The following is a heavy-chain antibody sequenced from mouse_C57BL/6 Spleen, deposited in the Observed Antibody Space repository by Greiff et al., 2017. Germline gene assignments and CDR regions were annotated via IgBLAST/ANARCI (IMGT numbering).Heavy chain of an antibody. Sequence: QVQLQQSGAELARPGASVKLSCKASGYTFTSYGISWVKQRTGQGLEWIGEIDPRSGNTYYNEKFKGKATLTADKSSSTAYMELRSLTSEDSAVYFCARYAYDFAYWGQGTLVTVSA. CDR1: GYTFTSYG. J-gene: IGHJ3*01. CDR3: ARYAYDFAY. D-gene: IGHD2-12*01. V-gene: IGHV1-81*01. CDR2: IDPRSGNT.